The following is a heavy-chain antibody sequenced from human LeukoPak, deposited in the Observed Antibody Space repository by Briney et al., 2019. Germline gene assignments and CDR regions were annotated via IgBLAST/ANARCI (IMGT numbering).Heavy chain of an antibody. D-gene: IGHD2-21*02. CDR2: MNPNSGNT. Sequence: ASVKVSCKASRYTFTSYDINWVRQAPGQGLEWMGWMNPNSGNTGYAQKFQGRVTITRNTSISTAYMELSSLRSEDTAVYYCARGHVTSGGLSDYYDMYVWGKGTTVTVSS. CDR1: RYTFTSYD. CDR3: ARGHVTSGGLSDYYDMYV. J-gene: IGHJ6*03. V-gene: IGHV1-8*03.